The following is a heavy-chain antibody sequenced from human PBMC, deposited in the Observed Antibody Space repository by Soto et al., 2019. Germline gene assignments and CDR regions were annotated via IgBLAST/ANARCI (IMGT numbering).Heavy chain of an antibody. CDR1: GDSISTGYY. D-gene: IGHD3-3*01. J-gene: IGHJ4*02. V-gene: IGHV4-38-2*01. CDR3: ARTDNVGYYPY. CDR2: IYHSGTT. Sequence: SETLSLTCPVSGDSISTGYYWAWIRQPPGKGLEWIGSIYHSGTTYYNPSLQSRVTISVDTSKTQFSLKLTSVTAAADSAVYYCARTDNVGYYPYLGQGILVTVYS.